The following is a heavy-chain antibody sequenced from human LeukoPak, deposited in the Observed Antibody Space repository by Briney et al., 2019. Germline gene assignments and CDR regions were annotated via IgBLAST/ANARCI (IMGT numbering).Heavy chain of an antibody. D-gene: IGHD3-22*01. V-gene: IGHV4-59*08. Sequence: SETLSLTCTASGGSISNYYWSWIRQPPGKGLEWIGYIYYSGSTNYNPSLKSRVTISVDTSKNQFSLKLSSVTAADTAVYYCARGVSYYDSSGYYNEYFQHWGQGTLVTVSS. J-gene: IGHJ1*01. CDR1: GGSISNYY. CDR3: ARGVSYYDSSGYYNEYFQH. CDR2: IYYSGST.